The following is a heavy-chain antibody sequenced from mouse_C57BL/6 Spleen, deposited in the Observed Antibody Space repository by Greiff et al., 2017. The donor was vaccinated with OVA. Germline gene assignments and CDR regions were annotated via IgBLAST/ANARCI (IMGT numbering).Heavy chain of an antibody. V-gene: IGHV1-82*01. J-gene: IGHJ3*01. Sequence: QVQLQQSGPELVKPGASVKISCKASGYAFSSSWMNWVKQRPGKGLEWIGRISPGDGDTNYNGKFKGKATLTADTSSSTAYMQLSSLTSEDSAVYFCARRSSEAWFAYWGQGTLVTVSA. D-gene: IGHD3-1*01. CDR3: ARRSSEAWFAY. CDR2: ISPGDGDT. CDR1: GYAFSSSW.